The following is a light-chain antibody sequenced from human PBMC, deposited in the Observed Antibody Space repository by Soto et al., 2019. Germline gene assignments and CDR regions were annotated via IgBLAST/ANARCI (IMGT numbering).Light chain of an antibody. CDR2: GAS. CDR1: QSVSSSY. J-gene: IGKJ4*01. V-gene: IGKV3-20*01. CDR3: QQYGSSPLT. Sequence: PGERATLSCRASQSVSSSYLAWYQQKPGQAPRLFIYGASSRATDIPDRFSGSGSGTDFTLTISRLDPEDFAVYYCQQYGSSPLTFGGGTKVEIK.